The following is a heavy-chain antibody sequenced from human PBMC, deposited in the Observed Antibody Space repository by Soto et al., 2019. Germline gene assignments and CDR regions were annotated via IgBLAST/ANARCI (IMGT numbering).Heavy chain of an antibody. CDR3: AKDYYDSSGYSDPLWFDP. CDR2: ISGSGGST. J-gene: IGHJ5*02. Sequence: GGSLRLSCAASGCTFSSYAMSWVRQAPGKGLEWVSAISGSGGSTYYADSVKGRFTISRDNSKNTLYLQMNSLRAEDTAVYYCAKDYYDSSGYSDPLWFDPWGQGTLVTVSS. CDR1: GCTFSSYA. D-gene: IGHD3-22*01. V-gene: IGHV3-23*01.